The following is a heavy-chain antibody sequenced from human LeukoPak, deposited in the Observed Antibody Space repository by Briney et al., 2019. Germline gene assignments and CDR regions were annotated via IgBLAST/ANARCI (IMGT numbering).Heavy chain of an antibody. CDR3: ARAGYDSSGYLTL. CDR1: GFTFSSYG. V-gene: IGHV3-33*01. CDR2: IWYDGTNK. Sequence: GGSLRLSCAASGFTFSSYGMHWVRQAPGKGLEWVAVIWYDGTNKYYADSVKGRFTISRDNSKNTLFLQMNILRAEDTAVYYCARAGYDSSGYLTLWGQGTLVAVSS. D-gene: IGHD3-22*01. J-gene: IGHJ4*02.